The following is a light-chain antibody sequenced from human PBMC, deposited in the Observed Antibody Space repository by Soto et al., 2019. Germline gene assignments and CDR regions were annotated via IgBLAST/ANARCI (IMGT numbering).Light chain of an antibody. J-gene: IGKJ4*01. V-gene: IGKV1-5*03. CDR1: QSISSW. CDR2: KAS. Sequence: DIQMTQSPSTLSASVGDRVTITCRASQSISSWLAWYQQKPGKAPKVMIYKASSLESGVPSRFSGSGSGTEFTLTISSLQPDDIATYYCQKYYSYPFTFGGGTKVEIK. CDR3: QKYYSYPFT.